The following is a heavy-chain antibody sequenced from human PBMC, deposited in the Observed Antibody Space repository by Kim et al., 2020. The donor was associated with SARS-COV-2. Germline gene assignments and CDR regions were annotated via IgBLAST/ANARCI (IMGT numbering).Heavy chain of an antibody. J-gene: IGHJ4*02. Sequence: TCDADSVKGRFAISRDKSKNTRNRRMNSLRAEDTAVYYCARGAQSHYFGSWGQGTLVTVSS. CDR2: T. CDR3: ARGAQSHYFGS. V-gene: IGHV3-23*01.